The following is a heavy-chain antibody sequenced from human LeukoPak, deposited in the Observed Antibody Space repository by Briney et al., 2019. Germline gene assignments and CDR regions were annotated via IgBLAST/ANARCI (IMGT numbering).Heavy chain of an antibody. CDR1: GFTVSTNY. CDR2: IYSDGMT. J-gene: IGHJ3*02. Sequence: PGGSLRLSCAASGFTVSTNYMSWVRQAPGKGLEWVSVIYSDGMTYYADSVKGRFTISRDNSKNTLYLQMNSLRAEDTAVYYCARGSGRFDVFDIWGQGTMVTVFS. V-gene: IGHV3-53*01. D-gene: IGHD3-10*01. CDR3: ARGSGRFDVFDI.